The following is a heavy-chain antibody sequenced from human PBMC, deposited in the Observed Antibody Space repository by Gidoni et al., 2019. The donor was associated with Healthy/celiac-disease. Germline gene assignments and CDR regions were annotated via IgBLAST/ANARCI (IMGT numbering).Heavy chain of an antibody. CDR2: IKQDGSEK. CDR1: GFTFSSYW. CDR3: ARDLNFWSGYLYGMDV. D-gene: IGHD3-3*01. V-gene: IGHV3-7*01. J-gene: IGHJ6*02. Sequence: EVQLVESGGGLVQPGGSLRLSCPASGFTFSSYWMSWVRQAPGKGLEWVANIKQDGSEKYYVDSVKGRFTISRDNAKNSLYLQMNSLRAEDTAVYYCARDLNFWSGYLYGMDVWGQGTTVTVSS.